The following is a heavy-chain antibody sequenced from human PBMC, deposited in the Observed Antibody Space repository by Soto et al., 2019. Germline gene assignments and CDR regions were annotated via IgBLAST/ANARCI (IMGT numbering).Heavy chain of an antibody. CDR2: INHSGST. CDR3: ARRISGYDLYYYYMDV. CDR1: GGSFSGYY. D-gene: IGHD5-12*01. V-gene: IGHV4-34*01. Sequence: PSETLSLTCAVYGGSFSGYYWSWIRQPPGKGLEWIGEINHSGSTNYNPSLKSRVTISVDTSKNQFSLKLSSVTAADTAVYYCARRISGYDLYYYYMDVWGKGTTVTVSS. J-gene: IGHJ6*03.